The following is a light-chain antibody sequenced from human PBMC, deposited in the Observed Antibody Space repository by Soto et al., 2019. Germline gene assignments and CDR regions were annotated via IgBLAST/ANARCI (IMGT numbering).Light chain of an antibody. CDR1: SNDVGAFNY. Sequence: QSALTQPASVSGSPGQSITISCTGSSNDVGAFNYVSWYRLSPGEAPKVLIRGVSIRPSGVSIRFSASKSANTASLTISGLQAEDEALYYCSSYTTSNTWVFGGGTQLTVL. CDR2: GVS. CDR3: SSYTTSNTWV. V-gene: IGLV2-14*03. J-gene: IGLJ3*02.